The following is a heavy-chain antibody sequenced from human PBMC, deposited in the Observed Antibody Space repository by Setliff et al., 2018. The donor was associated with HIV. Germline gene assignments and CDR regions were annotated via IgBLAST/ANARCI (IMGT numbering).Heavy chain of an antibody. V-gene: IGHV4-4*07. D-gene: IGHD4-17*01. CDR1: DSGTYY. CDR3: ARAAAGNTGPFDL. J-gene: IGHJ4*02. Sequence: PSESLSLTCTVSDSGTYYWSWIRQPAGKGLEWIGRVSSRGDTNYNPSLKSRVTMSVDTSKNQFSLKLTSVTASDTAVYYCARAAAGNTGPFDLWGQGSPVTVSS. CDR2: VSSRGDT.